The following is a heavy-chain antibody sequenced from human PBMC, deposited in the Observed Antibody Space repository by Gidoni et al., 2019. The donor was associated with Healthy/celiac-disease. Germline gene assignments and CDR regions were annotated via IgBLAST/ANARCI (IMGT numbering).Heavy chain of an antibody. CDR3: TTGIGTRDIVVVVAAN. CDR2: IKGNTYGWTT. CDR1: GFTFSNAW. Sequence: EVQLVESGGGLVKPGGSLRLSWSASGFTFSNAWMSWVRQAPGKGLEWVGRIKGNTYGWTTDFAAPVKGRFTISRDYSKNTLYLQMNSLKTEDTAVYYCTTGIGTRDIVVVVAANWGQGTLVTVSS. V-gene: IGHV3-15*01. D-gene: IGHD2-15*01. J-gene: IGHJ4*02.